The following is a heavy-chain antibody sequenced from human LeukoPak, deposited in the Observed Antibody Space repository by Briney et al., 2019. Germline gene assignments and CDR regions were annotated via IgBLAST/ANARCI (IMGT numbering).Heavy chain of an antibody. CDR1: GFTFSSYD. CDR2: ISSSSSYI. D-gene: IGHD3-16*01. CDR3: AREVGGPLVS. J-gene: IGHJ5*02. Sequence: GGSLRLSCAASGFTFSSYDMHWVRQAPGKGLEWVSSISSSSSYIYYADSVKGRFTISRDNAKNSLYLQMNSLRAEDTAVYYCAREVGGPLVSWGQGTLVTVSS. V-gene: IGHV3-21*01.